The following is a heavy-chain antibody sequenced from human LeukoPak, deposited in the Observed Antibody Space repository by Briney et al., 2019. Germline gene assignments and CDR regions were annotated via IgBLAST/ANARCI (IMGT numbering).Heavy chain of an antibody. CDR2: ITSSGSTM. V-gene: IGHV3-48*03. J-gene: IGHJ4*02. CDR1: GFTFRSYE. D-gene: IGHD6-13*01. Sequence: PGGSVRLSCAASGFTFRSYEMHGVRQAPGRGLEGVSYITSSGSTMYYADSVKGRFTISRDNAKNSLYLQMSSLRAEDTAVYYCATLRPRQQLEVDQWGQGTLVTVSS. CDR3: ATLRPRQQLEVDQ.